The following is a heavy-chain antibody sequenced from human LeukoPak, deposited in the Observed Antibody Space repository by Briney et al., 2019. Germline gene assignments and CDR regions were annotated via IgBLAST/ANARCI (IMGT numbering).Heavy chain of an antibody. D-gene: IGHD2-15*01. V-gene: IGHV4-4*07. CDR1: GGSVSNYY. Sequence: SETLSLTCAVSGGSVSNYYWTWIRQPAGKGLEWIGRIHTSGNTNYNPSLKNRVTISVDKSKNQFSLKMKSVTAADTALYYCARDLGPSVVEAATGAAFNIWGHGAMVTVSS. CDR3: ARDLGPSVVEAATGAAFNI. CDR2: IHTSGNT. J-gene: IGHJ3*02.